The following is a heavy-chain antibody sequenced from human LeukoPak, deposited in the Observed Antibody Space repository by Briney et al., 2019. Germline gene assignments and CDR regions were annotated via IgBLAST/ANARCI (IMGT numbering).Heavy chain of an antibody. CDR2: ISSSSSYI. V-gene: IGHV3-21*01. J-gene: IGHJ6*04. Sequence: PGGSLRLSCAASGFTFSSYSMNWVRQAPGKGLAWVSSISSSSSYIYYADSVKGRFTISRDNAKNSLYLQMNSLRAEDTAVYYCASLGVSSGPDLDVWGKGTTVTVSS. D-gene: IGHD3-22*01. CDR3: ASLGVSSGPDLDV. CDR1: GFTFSSYS.